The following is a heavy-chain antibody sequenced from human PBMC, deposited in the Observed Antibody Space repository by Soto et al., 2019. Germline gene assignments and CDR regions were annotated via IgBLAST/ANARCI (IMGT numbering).Heavy chain of an antibody. CDR3: ARVNNCARLTPQDV. D-gene: IGHD2-21*01. J-gene: IGHJ6*02. CDR2: ISPYSGNT. Sequence: QVQLVQSGDEVRKPGSSVKVSCKASGYIFVNYGIAWVRQAPGQGLEWMGWISPYSGNTHYATKIQGRLTMTTDTSTSAAHMALGGLTSEAPAPYYCARVNNCARLTPQDVWGQGTTGSVSS. V-gene: IGHV1-18*01. CDR1: GYIFVNYG.